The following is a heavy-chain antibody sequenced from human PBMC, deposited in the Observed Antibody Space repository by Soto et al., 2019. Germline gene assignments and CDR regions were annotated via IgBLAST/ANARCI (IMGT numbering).Heavy chain of an antibody. D-gene: IGHD2-15*01. V-gene: IGHV4-59*01. CDR3: ARSQAYCSGGSCYSAEYFQH. J-gene: IGHJ1*01. CDR2: IYYSGST. CDR1: GGSISSYY. Sequence: PSETLSLTCTVSGGSISSYYWSWIRQPPGKGLEWIGYIYYSGSTNYNPSLKSRVTISVDTSKNQFSLKLSSVTAADTAVYYCARSQAYCSGGSCYSAEYFQHWGQGTLVTVS.